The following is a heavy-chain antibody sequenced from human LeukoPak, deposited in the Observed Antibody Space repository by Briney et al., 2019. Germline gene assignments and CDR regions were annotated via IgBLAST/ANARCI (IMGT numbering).Heavy chain of an antibody. D-gene: IGHD3-22*01. J-gene: IGHJ3*02. CDR1: GYTFTSYD. CDR2: MNPNSGNT. Sequence: ASVKVSCXASGYTFTSYDINWVRQATGQGLEWMGWMNPNSGNTSSAQKCQGRVTMTGTTSISTAYMELSSLRSEDTAVYYCARGQREPLIVTDAFDIWGQGTMVTVSS. V-gene: IGHV1-8*01. CDR3: ARGQREPLIVTDAFDI.